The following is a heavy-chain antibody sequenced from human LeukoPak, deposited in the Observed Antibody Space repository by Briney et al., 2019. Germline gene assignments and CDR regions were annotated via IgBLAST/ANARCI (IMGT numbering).Heavy chain of an antibody. V-gene: IGHV3-23*01. J-gene: IGHJ3*02. Sequence: GGSLRLSCAASGFTFSSYAMSWVRQAPGKGLEWVSAISGSGGSTYYADSVKGRFTISRDNSKNTLYLQLNSLGAEDSAVYYCARDSRMYYYESSGYWGGAFDIWGQGTMVTVSS. CDR1: GFTFSSYA. D-gene: IGHD3-22*01. CDR2: ISGSGGST. CDR3: ARDSRMYYYESSGYWGGAFDI.